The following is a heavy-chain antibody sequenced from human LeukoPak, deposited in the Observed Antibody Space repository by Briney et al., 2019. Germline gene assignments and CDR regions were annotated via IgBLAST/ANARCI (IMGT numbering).Heavy chain of an antibody. J-gene: IGHJ4*02. CDR3: ARDLGIAAPDY. V-gene: IGHV3-74*01. Sequence: PGGSLRLSCAASGFTFSSYWMHWVRQAPGKGLGWVSRINSDGSSTGYADSVKGRFTISRDNAKNTLYLQMNSLRAEDTVVYYCARDLGIAAPDYWGQGTLVTVSS. CDR2: INSDGSST. CDR1: GFTFSSYW. D-gene: IGHD6-13*01.